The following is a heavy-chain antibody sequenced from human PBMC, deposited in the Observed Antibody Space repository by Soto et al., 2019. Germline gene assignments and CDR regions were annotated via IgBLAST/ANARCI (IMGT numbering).Heavy chain of an antibody. CDR2: LSDSGGSI. Sequence: EVQLLESGGGLGQPGWSLRLSCTASGFTFSRHAMTWVRQAPGKGLEWVSGLSDSGGSIYYADSVKGRFTISRDNSMNTLYLQMNTLRAEDTAIYYCAKVSSSWYAGFFDLWGQGTLVTVSS. CDR1: GFTFSRHA. CDR3: AKVSSSWYAGFFDL. J-gene: IGHJ4*02. V-gene: IGHV3-23*01. D-gene: IGHD6-13*01.